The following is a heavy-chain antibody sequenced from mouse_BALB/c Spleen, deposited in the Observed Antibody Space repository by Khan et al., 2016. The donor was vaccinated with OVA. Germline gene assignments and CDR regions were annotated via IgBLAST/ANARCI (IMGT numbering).Heavy chain of an antibody. V-gene: IGHV1-26*01. Sequence: VQLKESGPDLVKPGASVTMSCKASGYSFTGYYMNWVKQSHGKSLECIGRVNPNTGNTNYNQKFRGKAILIVDTSSSTAYMELRSLTSEDSAVYYCARGYDFCAYWGQGTLVTVSA. CDR1: GYSFTGYY. D-gene: IGHD2-14*01. CDR2: VNPNTGNT. J-gene: IGHJ3*01. CDR3: ARGYDFCAY.